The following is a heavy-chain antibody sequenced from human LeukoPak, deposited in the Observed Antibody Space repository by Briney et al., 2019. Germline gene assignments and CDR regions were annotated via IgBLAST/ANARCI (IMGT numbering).Heavy chain of an antibody. D-gene: IGHD3-3*01. CDR3: ARDFWSGYYRRNWFDP. J-gene: IGHJ5*02. CDR1: GGSLSGYY. Sequence: SETLSLTCAVYGGSLSGYYWSWIRQPPGKGLEWIGEINHSGSTNYNPSLKSRVTISVDTSKNQFSLKLSSVTAADTAVYYCARDFWSGYYRRNWFDPWGQGTLVTVSS. V-gene: IGHV4-34*01. CDR2: INHSGST.